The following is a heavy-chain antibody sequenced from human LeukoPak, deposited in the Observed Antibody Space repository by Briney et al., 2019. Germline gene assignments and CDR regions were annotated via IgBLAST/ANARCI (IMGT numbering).Heavy chain of an antibody. J-gene: IGHJ6*03. CDR1: GASISTYY. CDR2: ISGSGST. Sequence: SSETLSLTCTVSGASISTYYWSWIRQPPGKGLEWIGYISGSGSTKYNPSLKSRVTISVDTSTSQCSLRLTPVTAADTAVYYCARVPGSGWYYYYMDVWGKGTTVTVSS. D-gene: IGHD6-19*01. CDR3: ARVPGSGWYYYYMDV. V-gene: IGHV4-59*01.